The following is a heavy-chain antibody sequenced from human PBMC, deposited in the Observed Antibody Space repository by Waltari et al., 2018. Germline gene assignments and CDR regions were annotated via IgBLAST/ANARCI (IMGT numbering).Heavy chain of an antibody. V-gene: IGHV3-23*01. CDR3: AKDQAEWLVLDGYFDS. CDR1: GFNFSNYA. J-gene: IGHJ4*02. D-gene: IGHD6-19*01. CDR2: MWGTGDYT. Sequence: EVQLLESGGDLEQPGGSLRLSCVGSGFNFSNYAMNWVRQAPGKGVEWVSTMWGTGDYTDYADSVKGRFTISRDNSKNTVFLHMNNLRVEDTAIYFCAKDQAEWLVLDGYFDSWGQGTPVTVSS.